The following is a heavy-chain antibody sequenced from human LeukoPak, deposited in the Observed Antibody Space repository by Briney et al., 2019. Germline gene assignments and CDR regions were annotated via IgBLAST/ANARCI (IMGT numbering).Heavy chain of an antibody. CDR1: GYTFTNYG. V-gene: IGHV1-18*01. D-gene: IGHD3-22*01. Sequence: GASVKVSCKASGYTFTNYGITWVRQAPGQGLEWMGWISAYNGNTNYAQKLQGRVTMTTDTSTSTAYMELRSLRSDDTAVYYCARCPGYYYDSSGQHYDYWGQGTLVTVSS. CDR2: ISAYNGNT. J-gene: IGHJ4*02. CDR3: ARCPGYYYDSSGQHYDY.